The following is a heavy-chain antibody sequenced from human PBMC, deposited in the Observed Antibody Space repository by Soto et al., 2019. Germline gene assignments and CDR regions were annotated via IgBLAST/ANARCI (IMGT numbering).Heavy chain of an antibody. J-gene: IGHJ4*02. CDR2: IKQDGSET. Sequence: GGSLRLSCAASGFTFSNYWMTWVRQAPGKGLEWVANIKQDGSETHYVDSVKGRFTISRDNAKNSLYLQMNSLRAEDTAVYYCARALVNGGDYWGQGTLVTVSS. CDR3: ARALVNGGDY. CDR1: GFTFSNYW. V-gene: IGHV3-7*01. D-gene: IGHD2-8*02.